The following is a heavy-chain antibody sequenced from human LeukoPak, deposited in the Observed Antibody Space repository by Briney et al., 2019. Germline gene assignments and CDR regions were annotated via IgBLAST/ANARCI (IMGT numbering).Heavy chain of an antibody. Sequence: PSETLSLTCTVSGGSISSYYWSWIRQPPGKGLEWIGYICYSGSTNYNPSLKSRVTISVDTSKNQFSLKLSSVTAADTAVYYCARYSYGYTDYWGQGTLVTVSS. V-gene: IGHV4-59*08. CDR2: ICYSGST. CDR1: GGSISSYY. J-gene: IGHJ4*02. D-gene: IGHD5-18*01. CDR3: ARYSYGYTDY.